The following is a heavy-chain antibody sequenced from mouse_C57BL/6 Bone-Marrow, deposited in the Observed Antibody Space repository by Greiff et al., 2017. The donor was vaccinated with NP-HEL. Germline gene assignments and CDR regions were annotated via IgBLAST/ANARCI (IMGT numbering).Heavy chain of an antibody. J-gene: IGHJ3*01. CDR3: ARHSYGNYGFAY. CDR2: FYPGSGSI. D-gene: IGHD2-1*01. V-gene: IGHV1-62-2*01. Sequence: AQLQQSGADLVKPGASVKLSCKASGSTFPEYTIHWVKQRSDQGLEWFGWFYPGSGSIKYNEKFKDKATLTANKSSITVYMELSRLTSEDSAVYFCARHSYGNYGFAYWGQGTLVTVSA. CDR1: GSTFPEYT.